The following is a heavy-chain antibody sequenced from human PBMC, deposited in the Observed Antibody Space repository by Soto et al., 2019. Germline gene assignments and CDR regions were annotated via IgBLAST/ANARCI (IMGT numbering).Heavy chain of an antibody. D-gene: IGHD3-10*01. Sequence: SVKVSCKASGGTFSSYAISWVRQAPGQGLEWMGGIIPIFGTANYAQKFQGRVTITADESTSTAYMELSSLRSEDTAVYYCARGITMVRGVIITTHYYYYYGMDVWGQGTTVTVSS. CDR3: ARGITMVRGVIITTHYYYYYGMDV. J-gene: IGHJ6*02. V-gene: IGHV1-69*13. CDR1: GGTFSSYA. CDR2: IIPIFGTA.